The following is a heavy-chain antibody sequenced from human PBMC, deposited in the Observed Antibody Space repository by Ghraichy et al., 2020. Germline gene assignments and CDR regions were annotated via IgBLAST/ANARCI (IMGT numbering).Heavy chain of an antibody. J-gene: IGHJ6*02. D-gene: IGHD2-15*01. CDR2: INSDGSST. CDR3: ARLLGYCSGGSCYQGERYYYGMDV. Sequence: GGSLRLSCAASGFTFSSYWMHWVRQAPGKGLVWVSRINSDGSSTSYADSVKGRFTISRDNAKNTLYLQMNSLRAEDTAVYYCARLLGYCSGGSCYQGERYYYGMDVWGQGTTVTVSS. CDR1: GFTFSSYW. V-gene: IGHV3-74*01.